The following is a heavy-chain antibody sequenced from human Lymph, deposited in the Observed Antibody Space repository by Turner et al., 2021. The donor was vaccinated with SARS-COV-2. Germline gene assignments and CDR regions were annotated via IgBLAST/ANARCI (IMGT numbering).Heavy chain of an antibody. CDR1: GYTFKSFA. D-gene: IGHD6-19*01. Sequence: EGQLLESGGGLVKTGWSLRHSCAALGYTFKSFAMNLGRQATGKGLECVFALCGYDTKTYYADSVKDRFTISRDNSRNTLYLEMNILRVEDTDVYYCAKDAGYFIAVAAGGHFFDNSGQGTLVTVSS. CDR3: AKDAGYFIAVAAGGHFFDN. J-gene: IGHJ4*02. CDR2: LCGYDTKT. V-gene: IGHV3-23*01.